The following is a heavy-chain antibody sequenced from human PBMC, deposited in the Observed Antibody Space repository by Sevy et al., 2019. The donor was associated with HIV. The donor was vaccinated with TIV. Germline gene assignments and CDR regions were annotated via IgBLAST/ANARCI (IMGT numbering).Heavy chain of an antibody. Sequence: SETLSLTCTVSGGAISSGGYYWSGIRQHPGKGLEWIGYIYYSGSTYYNPSLKSRVTISVDTSKNQFSLKISSVTAADTAVYYCARGDGYNLDYWGQGTLVTVSS. CDR3: ARGDGYNLDY. CDR1: GGAISSGGYY. D-gene: IGHD5-12*01. V-gene: IGHV4-31*03. J-gene: IGHJ4*02. CDR2: IYYSGST.